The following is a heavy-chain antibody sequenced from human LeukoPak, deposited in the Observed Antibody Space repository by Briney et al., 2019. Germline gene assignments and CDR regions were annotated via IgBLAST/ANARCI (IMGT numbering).Heavy chain of an antibody. V-gene: IGHV3-7*01. J-gene: IGHJ6*03. CDR3: ARDPPILTGPYYYYMDV. D-gene: IGHD3-9*01. CDR1: GFTLSSYW. CDR2: IKQDGSEK. Sequence: QPGGPLRLSCAASGFTLSSYWMSWVRRAPGKGLEGVANIKQDGSEKYCVDSVKGRFTISRDNAKNSLYLQMNSLRAEDTAVYYCARDPPILTGPYYYYMDVWGKGTTVTISS.